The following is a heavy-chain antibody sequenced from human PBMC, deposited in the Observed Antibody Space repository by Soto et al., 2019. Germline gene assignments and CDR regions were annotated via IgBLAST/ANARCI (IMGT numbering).Heavy chain of an antibody. CDR3: ARAQRGSGHFDY. Sequence: SETLSLTCAVYGGSFSGYYWSWIRQPPGKGLEWIGEINHSGSTNYNPSLKSRVTISVDTSKNQFSLKLSSVTAADTAVYYCARAQRGSGHFDYWGQGTLVTVSS. V-gene: IGHV4-34*01. CDR2: INHSGST. J-gene: IGHJ4*02. CDR1: GGSFSGYY. D-gene: IGHD3-3*01.